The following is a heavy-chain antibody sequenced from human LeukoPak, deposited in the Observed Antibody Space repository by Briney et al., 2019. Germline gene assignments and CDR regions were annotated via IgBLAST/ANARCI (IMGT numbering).Heavy chain of an antibody. J-gene: IGHJ5*02. D-gene: IGHD3-3*01. V-gene: IGHV4-59*01. Sequence: PSETLSLTCTVSGGSISSYYWSWIRQPPGKGLEWIGYIYYSGSTNYNPSLKSRVTISVDTSKNQFSLKLSSVTAADTAVYYCARVYYDFWSGYSRENWLDPWGQGTLVTVSS. CDR1: GGSISSYY. CDR3: ARVYYDFWSGYSRENWLDP. CDR2: IYYSGST.